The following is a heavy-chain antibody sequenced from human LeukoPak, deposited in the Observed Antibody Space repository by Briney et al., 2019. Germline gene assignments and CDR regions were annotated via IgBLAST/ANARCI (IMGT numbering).Heavy chain of an antibody. V-gene: IGHV1-18*01. J-gene: IGHJ5*02. CDR3: ARDVRHRYCSSTSCYRGWFDP. D-gene: IGHD2-2*01. CDR1: GYTFTSYG. CDR2: ISAYNGNT. Sequence: ASVKVSCKASGYTFTSYGISWVRQAPGQGLEWMGWISAYNGNTNYAQNLQGRVTMTTDRSTSTAYMELSSLRSEDTAVYYCARDVRHRYCSSTSCYRGWFDPWGQGTLVTVSS.